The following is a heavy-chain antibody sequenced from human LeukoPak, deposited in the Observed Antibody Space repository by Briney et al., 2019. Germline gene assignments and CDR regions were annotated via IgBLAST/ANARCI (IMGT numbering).Heavy chain of an antibody. V-gene: IGHV3-23*01. Sequence: GGSLRLSCAASGFIFSSHGMNWVRQAPGKGLEWVSGISPSGDITYYADSVKGRFTISRDNSKNTVYLQMDSLKNEDTAVYYCVTEVSGSFPTWGQGTLVTVSS. CDR2: ISPSGDIT. D-gene: IGHD1-26*01. J-gene: IGHJ4*02. CDR3: VTEVSGSFPT. CDR1: GFIFSSHG.